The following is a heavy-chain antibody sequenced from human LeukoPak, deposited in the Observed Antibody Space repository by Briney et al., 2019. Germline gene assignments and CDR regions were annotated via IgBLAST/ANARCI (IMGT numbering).Heavy chain of an antibody. Sequence: SETLSLTCGVSGGSLSGYFWSWIRQPPGKGLEWIGYIYYSGSTNYNPSLKSRVTISVDTSKNQFSLKLSSVTAADTAVYYCARADKLYFDYWGQGTLVTVSS. CDR1: GGSLSGYF. D-gene: IGHD3-9*01. CDR2: IYYSGST. CDR3: ARADKLYFDY. V-gene: IGHV4-59*01. J-gene: IGHJ4*02.